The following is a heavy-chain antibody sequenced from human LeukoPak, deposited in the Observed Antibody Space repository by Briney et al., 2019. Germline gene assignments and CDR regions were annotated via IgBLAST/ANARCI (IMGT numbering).Heavy chain of an antibody. D-gene: IGHD2-21*01. J-gene: IGHJ4*02. CDR1: GFTFSSYA. CDR2: ISGSGYSI. V-gene: IGHV3-23*01. Sequence: GGSLRLSCAASGFTFSSYAMSWVRQAPGKGLEWVSAISGSGYSIYYADSVKGRFTISRDNANEALYLQMSSLTPQDTAVYFCVRGDWYFESWGQGALVTVSS. CDR3: VRGDWYFES.